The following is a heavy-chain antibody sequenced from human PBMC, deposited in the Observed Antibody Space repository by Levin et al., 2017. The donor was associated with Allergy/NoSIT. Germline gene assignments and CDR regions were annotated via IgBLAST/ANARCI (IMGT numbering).Heavy chain of an antibody. V-gene: IGHV4-39*01. CDR3: AAQLGYCSGGTCYPSAFDY. D-gene: IGHD2-15*01. J-gene: IGHJ4*02. CDR1: GGSISSSSYY. Sequence: GSLRLSCTVSGGSISSSSYYWGWIRQPPGKGLEWIGTIYYSGSTYYNPSLKSRVTISVDTSTNQFSLKLSSVTAADTAVYYCAAQLGYCSGGTCYPSAFDYWGQGTLVTVSS. CDR2: IYYSGST.